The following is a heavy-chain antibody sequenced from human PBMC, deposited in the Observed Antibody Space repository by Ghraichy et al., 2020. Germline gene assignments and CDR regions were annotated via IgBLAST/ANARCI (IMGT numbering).Heavy chain of an antibody. CDR1: GGSISSYY. D-gene: IGHD1-7*01. J-gene: IGHJ6*03. Sequence: GSLRLSCTVSGGSISSYYWSWIRQPPGKGLEWIGYIYYSGSTNYNPSLKSRVTISVDTSKNQFSMKLSSVTAADTAVYYCARRTTADGLFYYMDVWGKGTTVTVSS. CDR2: IYYSGST. CDR3: ARRTTADGLFYYMDV. V-gene: IGHV4-59*01.